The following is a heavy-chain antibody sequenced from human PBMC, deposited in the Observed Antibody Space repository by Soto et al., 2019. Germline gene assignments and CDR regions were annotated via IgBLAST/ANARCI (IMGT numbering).Heavy chain of an antibody. D-gene: IGHD6-13*01. Sequence: QVQLQESGPGLVKPSGTLSLTCAVSGGSISSSNWWSWVRQPPGKGLEWIGEIYHSGSTNYNPSLKSRATISVDKSKTQFAMKLSSVTAADTAVYYCARVSAAGTYFDYWGQGTLVTVSS. CDR3: ARVSAAGTYFDY. V-gene: IGHV4-4*02. J-gene: IGHJ4*02. CDR2: IYHSGST. CDR1: GGSISSSNW.